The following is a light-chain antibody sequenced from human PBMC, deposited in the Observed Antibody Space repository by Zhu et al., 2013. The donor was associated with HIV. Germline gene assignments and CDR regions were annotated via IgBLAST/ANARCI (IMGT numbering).Light chain of an antibody. J-gene: IGKJ4*01. CDR1: QSLLHSDGYTY. Sequence: DIVMTQSPLSLSVTPGEPASISCRSSQSLLHSDGYTYLDWYLQKPGQSPQLLIYLGSYRASGVPDRFSGSGSGTDFTLKISRVEAEDVGVFYXMQALHSALTFGGGTKVE. CDR3: MQALHSALT. CDR2: LGS. V-gene: IGKV2-28*01.